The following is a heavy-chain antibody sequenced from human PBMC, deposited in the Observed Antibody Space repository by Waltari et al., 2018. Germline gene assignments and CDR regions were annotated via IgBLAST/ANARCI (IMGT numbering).Heavy chain of an antibody. J-gene: IGHJ4*02. D-gene: IGHD2-2*03. CDR1: GYYINSGYF. CDR2: IYHSGTT. Sequence: QVQLQESGPGLVKPSETLSLTCDVSGYYINSGYFCGWIRQAPGKGLECIATIYHSGTTFYNPSLTSRVNTSMDTSKNQFSLKLKSVTAADTAVYYCTRQVLGYCTSAACRRLESWGQGTLVTVSS. CDR3: TRQVLGYCTSAACRRLES. V-gene: IGHV4-38-2*01.